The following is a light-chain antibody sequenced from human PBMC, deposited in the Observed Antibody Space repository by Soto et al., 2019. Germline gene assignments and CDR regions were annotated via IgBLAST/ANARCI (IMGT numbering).Light chain of an antibody. CDR3: ETWDSNNWV. CDR1: SGHSSYI. V-gene: IGLV4-60*02. CDR2: LEGSGSY. J-gene: IGLJ3*02. Sequence: QPVLTQSSSASASLGSSVKLTCTLSSGHSSYIIAWHQQQPGKAPRYLMKLEGSGSYNKGSGVPDRFSGSSSGADRYLTSSNLQFEDEADYYGETWDSNNWVFGGGTTLTVL.